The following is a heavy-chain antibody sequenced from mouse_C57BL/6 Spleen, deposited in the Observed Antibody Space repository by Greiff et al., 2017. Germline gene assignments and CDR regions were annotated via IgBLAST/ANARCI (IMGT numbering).Heavy chain of an antibody. V-gene: IGHV1-61*01. CDR1: GYTFTSYW. D-gene: IGHD2-3*01. CDR2: IYPSDSET. J-gene: IGHJ4*01. CDR3: AREGLLQAMDY. Sequence: VQLQQPGAELVRPGSSVKLSCKASGYTFTSYWMDWVKQRPGQGLEWIGNIYPSDSETHYNQKFKDKATLTVDTSSSTAYMQLSSLTSEDSAVYYCAREGLLQAMDYWGQGTSVTVSS.